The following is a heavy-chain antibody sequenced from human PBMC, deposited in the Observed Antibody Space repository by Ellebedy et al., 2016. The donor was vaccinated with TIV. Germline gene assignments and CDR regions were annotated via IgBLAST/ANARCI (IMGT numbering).Heavy chain of an antibody. CDR3: AREFVELATIDDYYYAMDV. Sequence: SETLSLTCTVSGGTVNSGSYYWTWIPQPPGKGLESIGYIYYSGRTNYNPSLESRTTISLDTSQNQFSLKLSSVTAADTAMYYCAREFVELATIDDYYYAMDVWGQGTTVTVSS. D-gene: IGHD5-24*01. CDR2: IYYSGRT. CDR1: GGTVNSGSYY. J-gene: IGHJ6*02. V-gene: IGHV4-61*01.